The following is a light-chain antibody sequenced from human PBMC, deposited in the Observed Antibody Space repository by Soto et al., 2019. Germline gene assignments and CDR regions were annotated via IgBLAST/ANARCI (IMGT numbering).Light chain of an antibody. V-gene: IGLV2-8*01. CDR3: SSYGGSNNFV. Sequence: SVLTQPPSASGSPGQSVTISCTGTSSDGGGYNFVSWYQHFPGKAPKLIIYEVTKRPSGVPDRFSGSKSGNTASLTVSGLQTDDEADYYCSSYGGSNNFVFGTGTKVTVL. CDR2: EVT. J-gene: IGLJ1*01. CDR1: SSDGGGYNF.